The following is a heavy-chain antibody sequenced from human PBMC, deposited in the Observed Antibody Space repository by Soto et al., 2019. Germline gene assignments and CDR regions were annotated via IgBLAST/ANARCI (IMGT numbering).Heavy chain of an antibody. V-gene: IGHV3-30-3*01. CDR2: ISYDGSNK. CDR3: ARTPLSSSWDD. D-gene: IGHD6-13*01. Sequence: GGSLRLSCAASGFTFSSYAMHWVRQAPGKGLEWVAVISYDGSNKYYADSVKGRFTISRDNSKNTLYLQMNSLSAEDTAVYYCARTPLSSSWDDWGQGTPVTVSS. J-gene: IGHJ4*02. CDR1: GFTFSSYA.